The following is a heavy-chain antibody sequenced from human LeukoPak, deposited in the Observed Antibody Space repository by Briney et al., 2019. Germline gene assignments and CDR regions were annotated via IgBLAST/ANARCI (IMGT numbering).Heavy chain of an antibody. CDR3: VSPRGFSYGYFDY. V-gene: IGHV4-39*01. D-gene: IGHD5-18*01. J-gene: IGHJ4*02. CDR1: GASISSSGYY. Sequence: SETLSLTCTVSGASISSSGYYWGWIRQPPEKGLEWIGSIYYSKNTYYNPSLKSRVTISADTSKNQFSLTLGSVSATDTAVYYCVSPRGFSYGYFDYWGQGTLVTVSS. CDR2: IYYSKNT.